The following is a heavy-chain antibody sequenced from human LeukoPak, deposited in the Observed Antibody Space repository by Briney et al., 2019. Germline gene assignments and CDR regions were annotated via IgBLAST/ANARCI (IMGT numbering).Heavy chain of an antibody. J-gene: IGHJ4*02. CDR1: GGSISIYY. D-gene: IGHD7-27*01. V-gene: IGHV4-59*01. Sequence: ASETLSLTCIVSGGSISIYYWSWIRQPPGEGLEWIGYIYYSASTNSNTSHKSRVTIAVDTSKNQFSLKLSSVTAADTAVYYCAREKLGFDYWGQGTLVTVSS. CDR2: IYYSAST. CDR3: AREKLGFDY.